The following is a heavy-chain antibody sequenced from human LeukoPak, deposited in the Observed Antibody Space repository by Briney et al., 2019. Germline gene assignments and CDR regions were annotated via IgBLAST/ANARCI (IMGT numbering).Heavy chain of an antibody. D-gene: IGHD3/OR15-3a*01. CDR2: LYYNVNT. Sequence: SETLSLTCTVSGGSISRHYWTWTRQTPGKGLEWIGYLYYNVNTVYNPSLKSRVTISADTSKNQFSLKLTSVTAADTALYYCARDMNFFDYWGQGALVIVSS. V-gene: IGHV4-59*11. CDR1: GGSISRHY. J-gene: IGHJ4*02. CDR3: ARDMNFFDY.